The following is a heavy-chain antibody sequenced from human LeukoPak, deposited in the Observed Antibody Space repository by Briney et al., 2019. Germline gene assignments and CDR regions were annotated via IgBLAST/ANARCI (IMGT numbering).Heavy chain of an antibody. CDR2: ISSSSSSI. D-gene: IGHD6-13*01. J-gene: IGHJ4*02. CDR1: GFTFKTYS. Sequence: GGSLRLSCAASGFTFKTYSMNWVRQAPGKGLEWLSYISSSSSSIYYADSVKGRFTISRDNSKNTLYLQMNSLRAEDTAVYYCAKDLPIAAAGRGDYWGQGTLVTVSS. CDR3: AKDLPIAAAGRGDY. V-gene: IGHV3-48*01.